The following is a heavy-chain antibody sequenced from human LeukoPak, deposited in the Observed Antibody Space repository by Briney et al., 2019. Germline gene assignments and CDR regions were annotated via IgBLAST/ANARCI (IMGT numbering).Heavy chain of an antibody. Sequence: ASVKVSCKASGYTFTGYYMHWVRQAPGQGLEWMGWINPNSGGTNYVQKFQGRVTMTRDTSISTAYMELSRLRSDDTAVYYCARVSLAGIAAAFDYWGQGTLVTVSS. V-gene: IGHV1-2*02. CDR3: ARVSLAGIAAAFDY. CDR2: INPNSGGT. CDR1: GYTFTGYY. J-gene: IGHJ4*02. D-gene: IGHD6-13*01.